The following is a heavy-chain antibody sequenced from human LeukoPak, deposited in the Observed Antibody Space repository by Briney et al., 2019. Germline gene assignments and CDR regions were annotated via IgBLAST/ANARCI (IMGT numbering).Heavy chain of an antibody. Sequence: ASVKVSCKASGYTFTSYGISWVRQAPGQGLEWMGWISAYNGNTNYAQKLQGRVTMTTDTSTSTAFMELRSLRSDDTAVYYCARVGYCSSTSCTYFDYWAQGTLVTVSS. CDR3: ARVGYCSSTSCTYFDY. D-gene: IGHD2-2*01. CDR2: ISAYNGNT. J-gene: IGHJ4*02. CDR1: GYTFTSYG. V-gene: IGHV1-18*01.